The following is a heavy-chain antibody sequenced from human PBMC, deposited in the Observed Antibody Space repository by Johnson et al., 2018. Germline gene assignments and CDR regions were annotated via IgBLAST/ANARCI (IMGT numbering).Heavy chain of an antibody. J-gene: IGHJ1*01. CDR1: GGSISGGSYY. D-gene: IGHD3-3*01. Sequence: QVQLQESGPGLVKPTQTLSLTCTVSGGSISGGSYYWSWIRQPAGKGLEWIGRVSASGSTSYNPSLKSRVTISVDTSKTQFSLKLKSVTAADTAMYYCARHWRYWGQGTLVTVSS. V-gene: IGHV4-61*02. CDR3: ARHWRY. CDR2: VSASGST.